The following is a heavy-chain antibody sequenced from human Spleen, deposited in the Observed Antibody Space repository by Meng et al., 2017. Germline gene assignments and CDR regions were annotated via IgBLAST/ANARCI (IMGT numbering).Heavy chain of an antibody. CDR1: GYTFTAYY. J-gene: IGHJ4*02. CDR2: INPNSGGT. Sequence: QVQLVQAGAEVKKPGASVMVSFKASGYTFTAYYMHWVRQAPGQGLEWMGRINPNSGGTNYAQKFQARVTMTRDTSISTAYMELSRLRSDDTALYYCARSYSSSWYYFDYWGQGTLVTVSS. D-gene: IGHD6-13*01. V-gene: IGHV1-2*06. CDR3: ARSYSSSWYYFDY.